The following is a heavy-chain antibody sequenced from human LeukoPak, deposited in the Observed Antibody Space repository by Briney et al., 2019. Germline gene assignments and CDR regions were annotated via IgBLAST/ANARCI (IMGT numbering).Heavy chain of an antibody. D-gene: IGHD2-2*01. Sequence: SETLSLTCTVSGGSISSSSYYWGWIRQPPGKGLEWIGSIYYSGSTYYNPSLKSRVTISVDTSKNQFSLKLSSVTAADTAVYYCARDCSRTSCYGGFDYWGQGTLVTVSS. V-gene: IGHV4-39*07. CDR1: GGSISSSSYY. J-gene: IGHJ4*02. CDR2: IYYSGST. CDR3: ARDCSRTSCYGGFDY.